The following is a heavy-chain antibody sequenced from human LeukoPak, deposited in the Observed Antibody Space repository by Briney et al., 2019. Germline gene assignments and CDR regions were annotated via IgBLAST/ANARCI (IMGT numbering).Heavy chain of an antibody. V-gene: IGHV3-9*01. J-gene: IGHJ4*02. D-gene: IGHD3-9*01. CDR3: ARDPVPSGAYDILTGYYMGFDY. Sequence: PGGSLRLSCAASGFTFNDHAMHWIRQIPGKGLEWVSVIYWNGGGSGYADSVKGRFTISRDNAKNSLYLQMNSLRAEDTAVYYCARDPVPSGAYDILTGYYMGFDYWGQGTLVTVSS. CDR1: GFTFNDHA. CDR2: IYWNGGGS.